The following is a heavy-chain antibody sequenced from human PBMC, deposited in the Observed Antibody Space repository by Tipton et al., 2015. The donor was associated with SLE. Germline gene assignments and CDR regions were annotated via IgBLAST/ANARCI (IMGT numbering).Heavy chain of an antibody. CDR1: GGSINSADYY. CDR3: ASARRDWDSYYYYYYYMDV. J-gene: IGHJ6*03. V-gene: IGHV4-61*02. CDR2: VKSSGAS. D-gene: IGHD3/OR15-3a*01. Sequence: TLSLTCVVSGGSINSADYYWSWIRQSAGKGLEWIGRVKSSGASNFNPSLKSRVTMSVDKSTNQFSLRLNSVTASDTAVYYCASARRDWDSYYYYYYYMDVWGKGTTVTVSS.